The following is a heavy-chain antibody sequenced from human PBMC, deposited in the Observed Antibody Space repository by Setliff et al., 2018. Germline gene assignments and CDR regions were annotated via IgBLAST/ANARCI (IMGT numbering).Heavy chain of an antibody. CDR1: GGSISSSTDY. V-gene: IGHV4-39*01. Sequence: PSETLSLTCSVSGGSISSSTDYWGWIRQSPGEGLEWIGSIYRNGNTYYNPSLKSRVTISVDTSKNQLSLKLNSVTAADTAVYYCARQIDYGDFQYFDYWGQGTLVTVSS. CDR2: IYRNGNT. CDR3: ARQIDYGDFQYFDY. D-gene: IGHD4-17*01. J-gene: IGHJ4*02.